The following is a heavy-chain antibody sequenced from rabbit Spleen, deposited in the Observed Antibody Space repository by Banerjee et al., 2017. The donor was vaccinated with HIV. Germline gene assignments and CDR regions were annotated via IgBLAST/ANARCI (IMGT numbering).Heavy chain of an antibody. D-gene: IGHD7-1*01. CDR2: IEGGSSGFT. CDR3: ARDTGTSFSSYGMDL. J-gene: IGHJ6*01. Sequence: QSLEESGGDLVKPGASLTHTCIDSGFSFSGSSYMRWERQAPGNGLEWIACIEGGSSGFTYFASWAKGRFTISKTSSTTVTLQMTRLTAADTATYFCARDTGTSFSSYGMDLWGPGTLVTVS. CDR1: GFSFSGSSY. V-gene: IGHV1S40*01.